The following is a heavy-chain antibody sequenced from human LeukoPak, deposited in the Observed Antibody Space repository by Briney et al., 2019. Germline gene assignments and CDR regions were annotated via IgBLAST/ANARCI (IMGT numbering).Heavy chain of an antibody. J-gene: IGHJ6*02. CDR2: INPNSGGT. D-gene: IGHD1-20*01. CDR3: ARDPQINWNDHLYGMGV. Sequence: EASVKVSCKASGYTFTGYYMHWVRQPPGQGLEWMGWINPNSGGTNYAQKFQGRVTMTRDTSISTAYMELSRLKSDDTAVYYCARDPQINWNDHLYGMGVWGQGTTVTVSS. V-gene: IGHV1-2*02. CDR1: GYTFTGYY.